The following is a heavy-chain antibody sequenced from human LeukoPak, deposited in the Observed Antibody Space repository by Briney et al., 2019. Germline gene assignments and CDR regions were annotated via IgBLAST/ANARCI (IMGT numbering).Heavy chain of an antibody. D-gene: IGHD6-13*01. CDR1: GYTFTGYY. J-gene: IGHJ3*02. V-gene: IGHV1-2*06. CDR3: ASYRIAAAGTGAFDI. CDR2: INPNSGGT. Sequence: ASVKVSCKASGYTFTGYYMHWVRQAPGQGLEWMGRINPNSGGTNYAQKFQGRVTMTRDTSISTAYMELSRLRSDDTAVYYCASYRIAAAGTGAFDIWGQGTMVTVPS.